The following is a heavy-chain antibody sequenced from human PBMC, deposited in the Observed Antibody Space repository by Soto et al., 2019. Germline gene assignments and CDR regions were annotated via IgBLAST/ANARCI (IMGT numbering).Heavy chain of an antibody. CDR1: GLCFSSFH. V-gene: IGHV3-48*02. CDR2: ITSSSDTI. Sequence: GVSRTLACAASGLCFSSFHMNYVRKAPGRGLEWVAYITSSSDTIYYSDSVKGRFTISRDNGKNSLFLQMNSLRDEDTAIYYCARVVVVIPPGYYYAMDVWGQGTTVTVSS. D-gene: IGHD3-22*01. CDR3: ARVVVVIPPGYYYAMDV. J-gene: IGHJ6*02.